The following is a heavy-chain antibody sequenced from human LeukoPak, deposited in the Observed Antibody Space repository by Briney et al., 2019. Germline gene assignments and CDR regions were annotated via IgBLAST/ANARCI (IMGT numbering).Heavy chain of an antibody. V-gene: IGHV3-30*03. D-gene: IGHD6-6*01. J-gene: IGHJ4*02. CDR3: ARGRQLVY. CDR2: ISYDGSTK. CDR1: GFAFRSYG. Sequence: GGSLRLSCEASGFAFRSYGMHWVRQAPGKGLEWVAVISYDGSTKYYGDSAKGRFTISRDNSKNTLYLQMNSLRAEDTAVYYCARGRQLVYWGQGTLVTVSS.